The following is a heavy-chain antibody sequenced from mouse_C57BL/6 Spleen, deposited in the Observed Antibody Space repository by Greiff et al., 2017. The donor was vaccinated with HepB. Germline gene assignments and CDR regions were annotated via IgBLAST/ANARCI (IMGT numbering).Heavy chain of an antibody. V-gene: IGHV5-4*01. Sequence: EVHLVESGGGLVKPGGSLKLSCAASGFTFSSYAMSWVRQTPEKRLEWVATISDGGSYTYYPDNVKGRFTISRDNAKNNLYLQMSHLKSEDTAMYYCASYYYGSSRGYFDVWGTGTTVTVSS. CDR3: ASYYYGSSRGYFDV. D-gene: IGHD1-1*01. CDR2: ISDGGSYT. CDR1: GFTFSSYA. J-gene: IGHJ1*03.